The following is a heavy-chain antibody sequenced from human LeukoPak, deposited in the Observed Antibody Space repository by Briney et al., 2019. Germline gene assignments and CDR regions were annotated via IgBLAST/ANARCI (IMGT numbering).Heavy chain of an antibody. CDR3: AKVTIPDYYGMDV. V-gene: IGHV3-23*01. CDR2: ISGSGGST. J-gene: IGHJ6*02. Sequence: GGSLRLSWAASGFTFSSYAMSWVRQAPGKGLEWVSAISGSGGSTYYADSVKGRFTISRDNSKNTLYLQMNSLRAEDTAVYYCAKVTIPDYYGMDVWGQGTTVTVSS. D-gene: IGHD2-21*01. CDR1: GFTFSSYA.